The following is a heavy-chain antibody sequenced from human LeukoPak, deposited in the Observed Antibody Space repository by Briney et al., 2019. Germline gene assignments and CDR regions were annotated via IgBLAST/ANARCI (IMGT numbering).Heavy chain of an antibody. Sequence: GRSLRLSCAASGFTFSSYGMHWVRQAPGKGLEWVAVIWYDGSNKYYADSVKGRFTISRDNSKNTLYLQMNSLRAEDTAVYCCASNHYGDYDYFDYWGQGTLVTVSS. CDR2: IWYDGSNK. CDR3: ASNHYGDYDYFDY. D-gene: IGHD4-17*01. V-gene: IGHV3-33*01. J-gene: IGHJ4*02. CDR1: GFTFSSYG.